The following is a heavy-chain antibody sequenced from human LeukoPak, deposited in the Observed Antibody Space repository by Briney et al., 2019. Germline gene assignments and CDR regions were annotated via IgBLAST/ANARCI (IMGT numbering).Heavy chain of an antibody. V-gene: IGHV3-21*01. CDR3: AKVSLNMVNDAFDI. Sequence: GGSLRLPCAASGFTFSSYSMNWVRQAPGKGLEWVSSISSSSSYIYYADSVKGRFTISRDNAKNSLYLQMNSLRADDTSVYYCAKVSLNMVNDAFDIWGQGTMVTVSS. CDR1: GFTFSSYS. CDR2: ISSSSSYI. J-gene: IGHJ3*02. D-gene: IGHD4/OR15-4a*01.